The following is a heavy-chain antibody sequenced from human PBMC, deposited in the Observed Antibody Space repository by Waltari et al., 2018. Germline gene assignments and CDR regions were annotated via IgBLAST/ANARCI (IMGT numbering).Heavy chain of an antibody. J-gene: IGHJ4*02. CDR1: GGSFSGYY. Sequence: QVQLQQWGAGLLKPSETLSLTCAVYGGSFSGYYWSWIRQPPGKGLEWIGEINHSGSTNYNPSLKSRVTISVDTSKNQFSLKLSSVTAVDTAVYYCARRKNLAGSGYYRIYYFDYWGQGTLVTVSS. V-gene: IGHV4-34*01. CDR2: INHSGST. D-gene: IGHD3-22*01. CDR3: ARRKNLAGSGYYRIYYFDY.